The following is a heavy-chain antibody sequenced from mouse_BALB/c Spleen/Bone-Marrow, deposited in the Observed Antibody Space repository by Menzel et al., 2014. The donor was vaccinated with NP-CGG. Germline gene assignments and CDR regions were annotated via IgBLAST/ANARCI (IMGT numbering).Heavy chain of an antibody. CDR1: GFTFSSFG. J-gene: IGHJ4*01. V-gene: IGHV5-17*02. Sequence: EVHLVESGGGLVQPGGSRKLSCAASGFTFSSFGMHWVRQAPEKGLEWVAYISSGSSTIYYADTVKGRFTISRDNPKNTLFLQMTSLRSEDTAMYYCASLTYYAMDYWGQGTSVTVSS. CDR3: ASLTYYAMDY. CDR2: ISSGSSTI.